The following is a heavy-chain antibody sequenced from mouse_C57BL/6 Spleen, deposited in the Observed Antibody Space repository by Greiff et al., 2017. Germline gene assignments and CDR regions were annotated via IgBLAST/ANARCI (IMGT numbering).Heavy chain of an antibody. CDR1: GYTFTDYY. J-gene: IGHJ3*01. CDR2: IYPGCGNT. Sequence: QVQLQQPGAELVRPGASVKLSCKASGYTFTDYYINWVKQRPGQGLEWIAKIYPGCGNTYSHQKFTGTATLPAEKSSSTAYMQLSSLTSENSAVYFCARGRGDDLFAYWGQGTLVTVSA. D-gene: IGHD2-2*01. V-gene: IGHV1-76*01. CDR3: ARGRGDDLFAY.